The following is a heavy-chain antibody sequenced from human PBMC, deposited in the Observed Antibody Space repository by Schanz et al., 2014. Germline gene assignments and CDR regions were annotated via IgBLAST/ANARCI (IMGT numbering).Heavy chain of an antibody. CDR3: ARGWGYDALTGYVF. Sequence: QVQLVQSEAAVKKPGASVKVSCKASGYFFSSYGISWVRQAPGQGLGWMGYISGYNGNTNYAPKVQDRVTMTTDTSTSTAYMELRSLRSDDTAVYYCARGWGYDALTGYVFWGQGTLVTVSS. V-gene: IGHV1-18*01. CDR2: ISGYNGNT. CDR1: GYFFSSYG. D-gene: IGHD3-9*01. J-gene: IGHJ4*02.